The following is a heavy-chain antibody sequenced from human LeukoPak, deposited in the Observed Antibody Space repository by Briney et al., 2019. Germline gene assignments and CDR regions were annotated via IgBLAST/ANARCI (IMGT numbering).Heavy chain of an antibody. CDR1: GYTFTSYY. CDR3: ARTGITGTTAFDY. Sequence: ASVKVSCKASGYTFTSYYMHWVRQAPGQGLEWMGIINPSGGSASYAQKFQGRVTMTRDMSTSTVYMELSSLRSEDTAVYYCARTGITGTTAFDYWGQGTLVTVSS. V-gene: IGHV1-46*01. CDR2: INPSGGSA. D-gene: IGHD1-7*01. J-gene: IGHJ4*02.